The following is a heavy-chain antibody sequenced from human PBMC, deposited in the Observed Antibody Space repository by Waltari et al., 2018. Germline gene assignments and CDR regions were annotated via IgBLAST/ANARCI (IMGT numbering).Heavy chain of an antibody. CDR1: GGSITRSNYY. CDR2: VFYNGDT. D-gene: IGHD3-3*01. V-gene: IGHV4-39*01. Sequence: QVQLQESGPGLLKPSETLSLTCSVPGGSITRSNYYWGWIRQPPGKGMGWFGSVFYNGDTYSNPSLKSRVTVSVATSKNQVSLKLSSVTAADTAVYYCTRASIFGVALDAFDLWGQGTMVSVSS. J-gene: IGHJ3*01. CDR3: TRASIFGVALDAFDL.